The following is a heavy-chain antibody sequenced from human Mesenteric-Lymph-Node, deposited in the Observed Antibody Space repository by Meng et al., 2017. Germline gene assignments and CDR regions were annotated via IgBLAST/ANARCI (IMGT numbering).Heavy chain of an antibody. J-gene: IGHJ4*02. CDR3: ARGLGVHSSIAAH. V-gene: IGHV1-69*04. CDR1: GGTFSSYA. CDR2: IIPILGIA. Sequence: SVKVSCKASGGTFSSYAISWVRQAPGQGLEWMGRIIPILGIANYAQKFQGRVTITADKSTSTAYMELSSLRSEDTAVYYCARGLGVHSSIAAHWGQGTLVTVSS. D-gene: IGHD6-13*01.